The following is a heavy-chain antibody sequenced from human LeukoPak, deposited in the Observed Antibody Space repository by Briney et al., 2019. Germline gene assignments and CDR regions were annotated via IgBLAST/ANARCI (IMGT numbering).Heavy chain of an antibody. CDR3: ARQRRNLLTASPYYYYGMDV. J-gene: IGHJ6*02. V-gene: IGHV5-51*01. CDR2: IFPGDSDT. CDR1: GYSFTNYW. D-gene: IGHD3-9*01. Sequence: GESLKISCKGSGYSFTNYWIGWVRQMPGKGLECMGIIFPGDSDTRYSPSFQGQVTISADKSTSTAYLQWSSLKASDTAIYYCARQRRNLLTASPYYYYGMDVWGQGTTVTVSS.